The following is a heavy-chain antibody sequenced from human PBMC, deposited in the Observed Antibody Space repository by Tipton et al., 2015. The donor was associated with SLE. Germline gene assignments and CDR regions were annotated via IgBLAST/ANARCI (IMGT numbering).Heavy chain of an antibody. V-gene: IGHV3-7*01. Sequence: SLRLSCAASGFTFSDYWMSWVRQAPGKGLEWVASISQDGNQEFYVDSVKGRFTISRDNAKNSLYLQMNSLTAEDTAVYYCAKGGSYYAYWGQGALVTVSS. J-gene: IGHJ4*02. CDR1: GFTFSDYW. CDR2: ISQDGNQE. D-gene: IGHD3-16*01. CDR3: AKGGSYYAY.